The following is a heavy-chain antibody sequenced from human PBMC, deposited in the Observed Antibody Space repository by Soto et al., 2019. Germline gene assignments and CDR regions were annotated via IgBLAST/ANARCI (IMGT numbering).Heavy chain of an antibody. V-gene: IGHV3-74*01. D-gene: IGHD3-3*01. CDR1: GFTFSSYW. J-gene: IGHJ6*03. CDR3: ARWGRFWSGYIYYYMDV. CDR2: INSDGSST. Sequence: QPGGSLRLSCAASGFTFSSYWMHWVRQAPGKGLVWVSRINSDGSSTSYADSVKGRFTISRDNAKNTLYLQMNSLRAEDTAVYYCARWGRFWSGYIYYYMDVWGKGTTVTVSS.